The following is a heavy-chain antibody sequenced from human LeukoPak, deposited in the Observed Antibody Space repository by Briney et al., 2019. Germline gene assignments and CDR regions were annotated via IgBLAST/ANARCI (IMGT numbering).Heavy chain of an antibody. Sequence: GESLKISCKGSGYSFTSYWIGWVRQMPGKGLDWMGIIYPGDSDIRYSLFFQGQVTISADKSISTAYLQWSSLKGSDTAMYYCARFGSTVTTDAFDIWGQGTMVTVSS. CDR2: IYPGDSDI. V-gene: IGHV5-51*01. CDR1: GYSFTSYW. CDR3: ARFGSTVTTDAFDI. J-gene: IGHJ3*02. D-gene: IGHD4-17*01.